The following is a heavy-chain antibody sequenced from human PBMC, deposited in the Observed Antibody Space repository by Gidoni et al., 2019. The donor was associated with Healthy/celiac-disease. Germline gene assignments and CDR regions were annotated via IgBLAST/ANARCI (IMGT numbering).Heavy chain of an antibody. J-gene: IGHJ6*03. CDR1: GGSFSGYY. CDR3: ERGRNWNLYYYMDV. D-gene: IGHD1-20*01. V-gene: IGHV4-34*01. CDR2: INHSGST. Sequence: QVQLQQWGAGLLKPSETLSLTCAVYGGSFSGYYWSWIRQPPGKGLEWIGEINHSGSTNYNPSLKSRVTISVDTSKNQFSLKLSSVTAADTAVYYCERGRNWNLYYYMDVWCKGTTVTVSS.